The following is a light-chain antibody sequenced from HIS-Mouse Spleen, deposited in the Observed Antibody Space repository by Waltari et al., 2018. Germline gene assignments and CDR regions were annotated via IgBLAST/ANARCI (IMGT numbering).Light chain of an antibody. CDR1: ALPKKY. CDR2: EDS. Sequence: SYDLTQPPSVSVPPGQTARITCSVDALPKKYAYWYQQKSGQAPVLVIYEDSKRPSGIPERFYGSSSGTMATLTISGAQVEDEADYYCYSTDSSGNHRVFGGGTKLTVL. J-gene: IGLJ2*01. CDR3: YSTDSSGNHRV. V-gene: IGLV3-10*01.